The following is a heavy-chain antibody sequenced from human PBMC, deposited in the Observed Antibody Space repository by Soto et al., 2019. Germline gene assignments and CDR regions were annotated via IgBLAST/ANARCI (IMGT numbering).Heavy chain of an antibody. Sequence: ASVKVSCKASGYTFTSYDINWVRQATGQGLEWMGWMNPNSGNTGYAQKFQGRVTMTRNTSISTAYMELSSLRSEDTAVYYCARGATYYYDSRNNWFDPWGQGTLFT. J-gene: IGHJ5*02. CDR3: ARGATYYYDSRNNWFDP. CDR2: MNPNSGNT. CDR1: GYTFTSYD. V-gene: IGHV1-8*01. D-gene: IGHD3-22*01.